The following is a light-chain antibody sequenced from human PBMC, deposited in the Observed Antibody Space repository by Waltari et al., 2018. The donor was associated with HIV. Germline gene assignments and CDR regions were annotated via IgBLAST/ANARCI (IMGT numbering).Light chain of an antibody. Sequence: QSGLTQPPSVSGAPGQRVTISSTGSSSNIGAAYDVHWYQHLPGTAPKHLIYANTHRPAGVPDRFSGSKSGTSASLAITGLQAEDEAEYYCQSYDSSLSGYVVFGGGTKLTVL. CDR2: ANT. CDR3: QSYDSSLSGYVV. CDR1: SSNIGAAYD. V-gene: IGLV1-40*01. J-gene: IGLJ2*01.